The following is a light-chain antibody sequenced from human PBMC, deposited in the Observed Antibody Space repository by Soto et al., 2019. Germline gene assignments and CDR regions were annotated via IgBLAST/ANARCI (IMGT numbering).Light chain of an antibody. CDR2: EAT. V-gene: IGLV2-23*01. J-gene: IGLJ3*02. CDR3: CSLTNGAAWV. Sequence: QSVLTQPASVSGSPGQSITISCTGTNNDVGSHNFVSWYRHYPDKAPKLLIYEATKRPSGLSNRFSASKSGNAASLTISGLQAEDDADYYCCSLTNGAAWVFGGGTKLTVL. CDR1: NNDVGSHNF.